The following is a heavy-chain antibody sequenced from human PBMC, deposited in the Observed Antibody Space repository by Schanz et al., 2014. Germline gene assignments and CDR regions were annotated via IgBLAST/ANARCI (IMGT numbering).Heavy chain of an antibody. CDR1: GGSISSYY. V-gene: IGHV4-59*08. CDR2: IYYSGST. CDR3: ARRVPGYYGSGSPLDY. Sequence: QVQLQESDPGLVKPSETLSLTCTVSGGSISSYYWSWIRQPPGKGLEWIGYIYYSGSTNYNPSLKTRLPISVDTPKTQFSRSLRSVTAADTAVYYCARRVPGYYGSGSPLDYWGQGTLVTVSS. D-gene: IGHD3-10*01. J-gene: IGHJ4*02.